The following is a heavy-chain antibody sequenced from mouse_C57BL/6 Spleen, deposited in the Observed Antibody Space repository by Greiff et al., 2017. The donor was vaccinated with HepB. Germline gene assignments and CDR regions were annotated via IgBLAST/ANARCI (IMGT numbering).Heavy chain of an antibody. D-gene: IGHD2-4*01. V-gene: IGHV1-61*01. Sequence: QVQLQQPGAELVRPGSSVKLSCKASGYTFTSYWMDWVKQRPGQGLEWIGNIYPSDSETHYNQKFKDKATVTVDKSSTTAYMQLSSLTSTDSAVYYCARGDYDERYAMDYWGQGTSVTVSS. CDR2: IYPSDSET. J-gene: IGHJ4*01. CDR3: ARGDYDERYAMDY. CDR1: GYTFTSYW.